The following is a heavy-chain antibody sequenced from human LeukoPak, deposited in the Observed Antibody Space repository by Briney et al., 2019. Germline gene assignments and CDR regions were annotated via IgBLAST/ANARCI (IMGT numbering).Heavy chain of an antibody. D-gene: IGHD3-10*02. CDR2: IQSDGST. CDR1: GFTFSSYW. CDR3: AELGITMIGGV. J-gene: IGHJ6*04. V-gene: IGHV3-74*01. Sequence: GGSLRLSCVASGFTFSSYWMHWVRQTPGQGLMWVARIQSDGSTIYADSVQSRFTISRDNAKNSLYLQMNSLRAEDTAVYYCAELGITMIGGVWGKGTTVTISS.